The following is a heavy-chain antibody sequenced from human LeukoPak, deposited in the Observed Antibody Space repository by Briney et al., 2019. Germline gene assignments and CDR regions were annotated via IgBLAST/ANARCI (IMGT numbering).Heavy chain of an antibody. V-gene: IGHV3-21*01. D-gene: IGHD6-19*01. CDR3: ARSVAGTGFDY. Sequence: GGSLRLSCAASGFTFSSYSMNWVRLAPGKGLEWVSSISSSSSYIYYADSVKGRFTISRDNAKNSLYLQMNSLRAEDTAVYYCARSVAGTGFDYWGQGTLVTVSS. CDR1: GFTFSSYS. CDR2: ISSSSSYI. J-gene: IGHJ4*02.